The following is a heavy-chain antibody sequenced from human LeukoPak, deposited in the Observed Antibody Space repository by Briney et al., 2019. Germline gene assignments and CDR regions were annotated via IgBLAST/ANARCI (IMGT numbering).Heavy chain of an antibody. Sequence: GGSLRLSCAASEFDFSSHAMTWVRQAPGKGLEWVSAISISGSKTYYADSVKGRFTISRDNSKNTLYPQMNSLRAEDTAVYYCANEIRPNDYWGQGTQVTVSS. V-gene: IGHV3-23*01. CDR2: ISISGSKT. CDR3: ANEIRPNDY. D-gene: IGHD4-17*01. CDR1: EFDFSSHA. J-gene: IGHJ4*02.